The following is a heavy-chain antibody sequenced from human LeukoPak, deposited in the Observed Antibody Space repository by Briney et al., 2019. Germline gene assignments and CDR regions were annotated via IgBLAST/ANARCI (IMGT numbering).Heavy chain of an antibody. CDR3: AKRRGLELLYYYYMDV. Sequence: GGSLRLSCAASAFTFSSYGMNWVRQAPGKGLEWVSAISPSGDSTSYADSVKGRFTISRDNSKSTLYLQMNNLRAEDTAVYYCAKRRGLELLYYYYMDVWGKGTTVTVSS. CDR1: AFTFSSYG. V-gene: IGHV3-23*01. CDR2: ISPSGDST. D-gene: IGHD1-7*01. J-gene: IGHJ6*03.